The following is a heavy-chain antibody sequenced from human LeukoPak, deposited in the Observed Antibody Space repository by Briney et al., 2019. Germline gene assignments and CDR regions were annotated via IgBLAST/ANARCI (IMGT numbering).Heavy chain of an antibody. D-gene: IGHD6-13*01. CDR1: GYSFSNYW. Sequence: GESLKISCKASGYSFSNYWIGWVRQMPGKGLEWLGNVYPGDFRTEYSPSFRGRVTISLDKSITTAYLQLNSLQAADIAMYYCARLLRNIAAAVYFFDYWGQGTLVTVSS. J-gene: IGHJ4*02. CDR3: ARLLRNIAAAVYFFDY. CDR2: VYPGDFRT. V-gene: IGHV5-51*01.